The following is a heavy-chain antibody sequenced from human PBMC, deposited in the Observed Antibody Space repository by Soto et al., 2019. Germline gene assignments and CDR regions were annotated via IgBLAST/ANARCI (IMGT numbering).Heavy chain of an antibody. V-gene: IGHV4-31*03. D-gene: IGHD6-19*01. CDR1: GGSISSGGYY. CDR3: AREYSSGWYGYFQH. Sequence: SETLSLTCTVSGGSISSGGYYWSWIRQYPGLGLEWIGAVYYSGSTYYKRPLKSRLTMSVDTSKNQFSLMLTSVTAADTAVYYCAREYSSGWYGYFQHSGQSIPVTVSS. J-gene: IGHJ1*01. CDR2: VYYSGST.